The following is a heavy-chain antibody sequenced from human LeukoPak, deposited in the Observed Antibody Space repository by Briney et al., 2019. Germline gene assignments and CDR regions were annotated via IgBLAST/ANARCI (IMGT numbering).Heavy chain of an antibody. V-gene: IGHV3-74*01. Sequence: GGSLRLSCAASGFSFNTYAKSWVRQAPGKGLVWVSHINSDGSWTSYADSVKGRFTISKDNAKNTVYLQMNNLRAEDTAVYYCVSFYETYWGRGTLVTVSS. D-gene: IGHD2-2*01. CDR1: GFSFNTYA. CDR3: VSFYETY. J-gene: IGHJ4*02. CDR2: INSDGSWT.